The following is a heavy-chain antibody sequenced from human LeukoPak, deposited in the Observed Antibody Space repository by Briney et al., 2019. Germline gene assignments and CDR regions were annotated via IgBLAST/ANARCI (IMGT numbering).Heavy chain of an antibody. CDR3: VRGRLLRSTKYFDY. D-gene: IGHD2-21*02. Sequence: GGSLRLSCAASGFPVNKYEMHWVRQAPGKGLEWVSYIDSGATSTNYADSVWGRFTLTRDNAQNSVHLQMNSLRDEDTAVYYCVRGRLLRSTKYFDYWGQGAMVTVSS. V-gene: IGHV3-48*03. J-gene: IGHJ4*02. CDR2: IDSGATST. CDR1: GFPVNKYE.